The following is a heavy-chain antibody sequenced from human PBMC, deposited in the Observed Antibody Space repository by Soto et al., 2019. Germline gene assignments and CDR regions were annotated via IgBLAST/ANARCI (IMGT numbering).Heavy chain of an antibody. CDR3: AKVRGKDLVESPIDY. Sequence: GGSLRLSCAASGFTFSDYYMSWIRQAPGKGLEWVSYISSSSSYTNYADSVKGRFTISRDNAKNSLYLQMNSLRAEDTAVYYCAKVRGKDLVESPIDYWGQGTLVTVSS. CDR2: ISSSSSYT. V-gene: IGHV3-11*06. CDR1: GFTFSDYY. D-gene: IGHD3-10*01. J-gene: IGHJ4*02.